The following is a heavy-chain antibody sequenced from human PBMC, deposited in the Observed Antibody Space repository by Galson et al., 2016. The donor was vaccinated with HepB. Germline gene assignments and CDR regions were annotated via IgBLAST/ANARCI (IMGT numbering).Heavy chain of an antibody. CDR1: GYSFINHW. V-gene: IGHV5-51*01. Sequence: QSGAEVKKPGESLRISCEGSGYSFINHWIVWVRQMPGKGLEWMGIIYPGDSDPRYSPSFKRQVTISADKSIGTAYLQWSSLKASDTAMYYCARGHSGSSLPYFEYWGQGTLVTVSS. CDR2: IYPGDSDP. CDR3: ARGHSGSSLPYFEY. J-gene: IGHJ4*02. D-gene: IGHD1-26*01.